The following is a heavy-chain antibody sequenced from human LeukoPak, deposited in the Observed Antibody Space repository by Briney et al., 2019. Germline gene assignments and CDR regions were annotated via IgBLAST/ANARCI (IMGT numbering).Heavy chain of an antibody. D-gene: IGHD6-19*01. CDR1: GGTFSSYA. CDR3: ARDSPPSIAVALSGFDL. V-gene: IGHV1-69*01. Sequence: GASVTVSCKGSGGTFSSYAISWVRQAPGQGLEWMGGIIPIFGTANYAQKFQGRVTITADESTSTAYMELSSLRSEDTAVYYCARDSPPSIAVALSGFDLWGRGTLVTVSS. CDR2: IIPIFGTA. J-gene: IGHJ2*01.